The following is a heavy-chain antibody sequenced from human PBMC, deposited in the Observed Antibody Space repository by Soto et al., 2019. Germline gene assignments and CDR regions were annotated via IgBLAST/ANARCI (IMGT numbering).Heavy chain of an antibody. J-gene: IGHJ4*02. D-gene: IGHD3-3*01. Sequence: SVKVSCKASGGTFSSYTISWVRQAPGQGLEWMGRIIPILGIANYAQKFQGRVTITADKSTSTAYMELSSLRSEDTAAYYCACEDFRYYFDYWGQGTLVTVSS. CDR1: GGTFSSYT. CDR2: IIPILGIA. CDR3: ACEDFRYYFDY. V-gene: IGHV1-69*02.